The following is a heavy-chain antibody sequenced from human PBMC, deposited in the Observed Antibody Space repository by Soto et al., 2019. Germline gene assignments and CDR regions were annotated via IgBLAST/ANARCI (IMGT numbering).Heavy chain of an antibody. CDR1: GFTFSDYY. V-gene: IGHV3-11*01. Sequence: QMQLVESGGGLVKPGGSLRLSCAASGFTFSDYYMSWIRQAPGKGLEWISYITTSGSTIYYADSVKGRFTISRDNAKNSLFLQMNSLRAEDTAIYYCARVSGQWLLSYWGQGTLVTVSS. CDR2: ITTSGSTI. D-gene: IGHD6-19*01. CDR3: ARVSGQWLLSY. J-gene: IGHJ4*02.